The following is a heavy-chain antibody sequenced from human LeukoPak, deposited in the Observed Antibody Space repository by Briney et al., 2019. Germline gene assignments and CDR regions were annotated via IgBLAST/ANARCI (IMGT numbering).Heavy chain of an antibody. D-gene: IGHD5-24*01. J-gene: IGHJ4*02. V-gene: IGHV4-59*12. Sequence: SETLSLTCTVSGGSISSYYWSWIRQPPGKGLEWIGYIYYSGSTNYNPSLKSRVTISVDTSKNQFSLKLSSVTAADTAVYYCARARKRWLQSPRGYYFDYWGQGTLVTVSS. CDR2: IYYSGST. CDR3: ARARKRWLQSPRGYYFDY. CDR1: GGSISSYY.